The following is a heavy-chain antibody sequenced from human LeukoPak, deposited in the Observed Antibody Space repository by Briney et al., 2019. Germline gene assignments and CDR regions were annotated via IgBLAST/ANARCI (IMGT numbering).Heavy chain of an antibody. Sequence: NPGRSLRLSCTASGFSFGDYAMSWFRQAPGKGLEWVGFIRSKAYGGTTEYAASVKGRFTISKDDSKSIAYLQMNSLKTEDTAVYYCTRNPYYDFCCFDYWGQGTLVTVSS. CDR2: IRSKAYGGTT. D-gene: IGHD3-3*01. CDR3: TRNPYYDFCCFDY. V-gene: IGHV3-49*05. CDR1: GFSFGDYA. J-gene: IGHJ4*02.